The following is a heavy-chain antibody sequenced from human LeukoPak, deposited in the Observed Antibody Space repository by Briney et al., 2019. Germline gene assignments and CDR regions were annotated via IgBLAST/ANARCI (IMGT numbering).Heavy chain of an antibody. V-gene: IGHV1-69*13. D-gene: IGHD2-2*02. CDR2: IIPIFGTA. Sequence: GASVKVSCKASGGTVSRFPISWVRQAPGQGLEWMGGIIPIFGTANYAQNFQGRVTITADESTGTAYMELRSLRSEDTAVYYCARDRPGRYCSTISCYSASPFDPWGQGTLVTVSS. CDR3: ARDRPGRYCSTISCYSASPFDP. J-gene: IGHJ5*02. CDR1: GGTVSRFP.